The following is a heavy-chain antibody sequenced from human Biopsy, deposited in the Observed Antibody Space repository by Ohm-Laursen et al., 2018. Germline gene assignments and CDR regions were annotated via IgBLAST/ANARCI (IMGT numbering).Heavy chain of an antibody. CDR2: ISANGATS. D-gene: IGHD4-23*01. CDR1: GFTYTTFA. Sequence: SLRLSCAAAGFTYTTFAMSWVRQAPGKGPEWVSTISANGATSYYADSVRGRVTISRDNAKNSLYLQMHSLRAEDTAVYYCARDTRWSPYSMDVWGQGTTVTVPS. V-gene: IGHV3-23*01. CDR3: ARDTRWSPYSMDV. J-gene: IGHJ6*02.